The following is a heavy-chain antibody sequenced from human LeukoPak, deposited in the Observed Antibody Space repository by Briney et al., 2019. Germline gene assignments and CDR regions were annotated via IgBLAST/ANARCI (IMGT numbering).Heavy chain of an antibody. Sequence: GGSLRLSCAASGFTFPNYWMSWVRQAPGKGLEWVANIRQDGSEKFYVDSVKGRFTISRDNPKNTLYLQMNSLRAEDTAVYYCASGDYDSSGYYDYWGQGTLVTVSS. CDR3: ASGDYDSSGYYDY. D-gene: IGHD3-22*01. CDR1: GFTFPNYW. CDR2: IRQDGSEK. V-gene: IGHV3-7*03. J-gene: IGHJ4*02.